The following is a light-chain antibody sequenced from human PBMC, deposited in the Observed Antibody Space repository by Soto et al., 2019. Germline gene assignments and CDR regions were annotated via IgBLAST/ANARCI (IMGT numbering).Light chain of an antibody. CDR3: CSYAGNNNLV. J-gene: IGLJ3*02. CDR1: SSDVGNYDY. V-gene: IGLV2-8*01. Sequence: QSAPTQPPSASGSPGQSVTISCTGTSSDVGNYDYVSWYQQHPGKAPKLMIYEVTKRPSGVPDRFSGSKSGNTASLTVSGLQDEDEADYYCCSYAGNNNLVFGGGTQLTVL. CDR2: EVT.